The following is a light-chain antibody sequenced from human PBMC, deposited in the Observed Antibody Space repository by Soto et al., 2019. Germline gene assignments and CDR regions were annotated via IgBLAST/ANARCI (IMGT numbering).Light chain of an antibody. Sequence: ESVLTQSPGTLSLSAGERATLSCRASQSVRSDYLAWYQQKPGQAPRPLIYRASSRATGIPDRFSGSGSGTDFTLTISRLEPEDFAVYYCQQYGGSPRITFGQGTRLEIK. CDR3: QQYGGSPRIT. J-gene: IGKJ5*01. V-gene: IGKV3-20*01. CDR1: QSVRSDY. CDR2: RAS.